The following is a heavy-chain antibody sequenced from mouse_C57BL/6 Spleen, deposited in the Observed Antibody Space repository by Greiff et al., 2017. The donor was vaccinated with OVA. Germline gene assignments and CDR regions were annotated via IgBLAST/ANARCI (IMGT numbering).Heavy chain of an antibody. D-gene: IGHD2-3*01. CDR3: ARKDDGYYPYAMDY. CDR1: GFSLTSYG. Sequence: QVHVKQSGPGLVQPSQSLSITCTVSGFSLTSYGVHWVRQSPGKGLEWLGVIWSGGSTDYNAAFISRLSISKDNSKSQVFFKMNSLQADDTAIYYCARKDDGYYPYAMDYWGQGTSVTVSS. J-gene: IGHJ4*01. CDR2: IWSGGST. V-gene: IGHV2-2*01.